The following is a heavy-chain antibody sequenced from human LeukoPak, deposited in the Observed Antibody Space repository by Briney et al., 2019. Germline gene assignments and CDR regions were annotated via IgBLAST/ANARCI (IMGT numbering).Heavy chain of an antibody. V-gene: IGHV4-4*07. J-gene: IGHJ5*02. CDR2: IYTSGST. CDR3: ARDHSSSWFSVHNWFDP. CDR1: GGSISSYY. Sequence: PSETLSLTCTVSGGSISSYYWSWIRQPAGKGLEWIGRIYTSGSTNYNPSLKSRVTMSVDTSKNQFSLKLSSVTAADTAVYYCARDHSSSWFSVHNWFDPWGQGTLVTVSS. D-gene: IGHD6-13*01.